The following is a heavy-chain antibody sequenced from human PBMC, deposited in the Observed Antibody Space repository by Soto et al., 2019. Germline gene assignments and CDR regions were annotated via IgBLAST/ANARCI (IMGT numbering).Heavy chain of an antibody. CDR1: GYTLTELS. D-gene: IGHD3-22*01. CDR2: FDPEDGET. V-gene: IGHV1-24*01. J-gene: IGHJ6*02. Sequence: ASVKVSCKVSGYTLTELSMHWVRQAPGKGLEWMGGFDPEDGETIYAQKFQGRVTMTEDTSTDTAYMELSSLRSEDTAVYYCATPHSSGYYHANYGMDVWGQGTTVTVSS. CDR3: ATPHSSGYYHANYGMDV.